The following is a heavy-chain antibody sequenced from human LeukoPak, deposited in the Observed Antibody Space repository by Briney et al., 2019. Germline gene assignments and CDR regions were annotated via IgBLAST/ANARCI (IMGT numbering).Heavy chain of an antibody. CDR1: GFTFSSYA. CDR2: ISGSGGST. CDR3: AKVRGGWYYFDY. J-gene: IGHJ4*02. V-gene: IGHV3-23*01. D-gene: IGHD6-19*01. Sequence: GGSLRLSCAASGFTFSSYAMSWVRKAPGTGLEWVSAISGSGGSTYYADSVKGRFTISRDNSKKTLYLHMNSLRAEDTAVYYCAKVRGGWYYFDYWGQGTLVTVSS.